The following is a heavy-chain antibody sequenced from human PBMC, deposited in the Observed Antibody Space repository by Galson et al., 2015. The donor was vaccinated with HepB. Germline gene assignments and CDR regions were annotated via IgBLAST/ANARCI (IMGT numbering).Heavy chain of an antibody. CDR2: ITWNGGST. V-gene: IGHV3-20*04. CDR3: VSSDGDSSGYCFDY. CDR1: GFTFDDYG. J-gene: IGHJ4*02. Sequence: SLRLSCAASGFTFDDYGMSWVRQAPGKGLEWVSGITWNGGSTGYADSVKGRFTISRDNAKNSLYLQMNSLRAEDAAVYYCVSSDGDSSGYCFDYWGQGTLVTVSS. D-gene: IGHD3-22*01.